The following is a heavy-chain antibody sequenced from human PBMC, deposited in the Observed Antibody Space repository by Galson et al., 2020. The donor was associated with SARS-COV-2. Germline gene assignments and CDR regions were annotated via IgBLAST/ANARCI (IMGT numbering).Heavy chain of an antibody. CDR2: TYYRSKWYN. D-gene: IGHD3-16*01. V-gene: IGHV6-1*01. J-gene: IGHJ6*02. Sequence: ASETLSLTCAISGDSVSSNSAAWNWIRQSPSRGLEWLGRTYYRSKWYNDYAVSVKSRITINPDTSKNQFSLQLNSVTPEDTAVYYCARDRSFALYYYYYYGMDVWGQGTTVTVSS. CDR1: GDSVSSNSAA. CDR3: ARDRSFALYYYYYYGMDV.